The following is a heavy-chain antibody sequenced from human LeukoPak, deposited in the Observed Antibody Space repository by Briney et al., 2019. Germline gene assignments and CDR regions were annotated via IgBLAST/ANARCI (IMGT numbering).Heavy chain of an antibody. J-gene: IGHJ5*02. Sequence: AASVKVSCKASGYTFTGYYMHWVRQAPGQGLERMGWINPNSGGTNYAQKFQGRVTMTRDTSINTAYMELSSLRSEDTAVYYCARDNSVGDYAWWFDPWGQGTLVTVSS. CDR3: ARDNSVGDYAWWFDP. D-gene: IGHD1-26*01. V-gene: IGHV1-2*02. CDR1: GYTFTGYY. CDR2: INPNSGGT.